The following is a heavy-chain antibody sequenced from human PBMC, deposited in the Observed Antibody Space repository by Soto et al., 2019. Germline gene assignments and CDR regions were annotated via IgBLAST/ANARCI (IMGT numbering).Heavy chain of an antibody. J-gene: IGHJ2*01. CDR2: IIPIFGTA. D-gene: IGHD5-12*01. CDR3: ARGNHRWLQLWYFDL. CDR1: GGTFSSYT. V-gene: IGHV1-69*05. Sequence: QVQLVQSGAEVKKPGSSVTVSCKASGGTFSSYTISWVRQAPGQGLEWMGGIIPIFGTANYAQKFQGRVTXPXXXSXXTAYMELSSLRSEDTAVYSCARGNHRWLQLWYFDLWGRGTLVTVSS.